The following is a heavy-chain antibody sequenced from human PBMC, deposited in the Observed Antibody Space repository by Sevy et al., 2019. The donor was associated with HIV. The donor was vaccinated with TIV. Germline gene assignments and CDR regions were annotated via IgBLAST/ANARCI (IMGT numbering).Heavy chain of an antibody. J-gene: IGHJ4*02. CDR2: IKSKTDGGTT. CDR3: TGIGDYYGSGSYYNHLDY. CDR1: GFTFSNAW. D-gene: IGHD3-10*01. Sequence: GGSLRLSCAASGFTFSNAWMSWVRQAPGKGLEWVGRIKSKTDGGTTDYAAPVKGRFTISRDDSKNTLYLQMNSLKTEDTAVYYCTGIGDYYGSGSYYNHLDYWCQGTLVTVSS. V-gene: IGHV3-15*01.